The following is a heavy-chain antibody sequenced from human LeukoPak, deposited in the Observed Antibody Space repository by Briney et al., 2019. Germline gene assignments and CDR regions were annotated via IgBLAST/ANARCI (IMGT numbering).Heavy chain of an antibody. CDR1: GGSFSGYY. CDR2: INHSGST. CDR3: AREIRTTRDL. J-gene: IGHJ2*01. D-gene: IGHD1-1*01. Sequence: PSETLSLTCAVYGGSFSGYYWSWIRQPPGKGLEWIGEINHSGSTNYNPSLKSRVTISVDTSKNQFSLKLSSVTAADTAVYYCAREIRTTRDLWGRGTLVTVSS. V-gene: IGHV4-34*01.